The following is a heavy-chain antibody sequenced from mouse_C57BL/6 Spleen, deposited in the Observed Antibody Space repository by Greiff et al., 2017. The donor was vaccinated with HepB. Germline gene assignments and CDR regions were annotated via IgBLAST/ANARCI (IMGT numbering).Heavy chain of an antibody. CDR2: IYPGDGAT. CDR3: AVDPYYAMDY. J-gene: IGHJ4*01. V-gene: IGHV1-82*01. CDR1: GYAFSSSW. Sequence: VQLQQSGPELVKPGASVKISCKASGYAFSSSWMNWVKQRPGKGLEWIGRIYPGDGATNYNGKFKGKATLTADKSSSTAYMQLSSLTSEDSAVYFCAVDPYYAMDYWGQGTSVTVSS.